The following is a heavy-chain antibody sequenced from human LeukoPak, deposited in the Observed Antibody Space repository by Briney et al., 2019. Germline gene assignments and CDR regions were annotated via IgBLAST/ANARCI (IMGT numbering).Heavy chain of an antibody. V-gene: IGHV4-31*03. Sequence: SETLSLTCTVSGGSISSGAYYWTWIRQHPGKGLEWIGYIYYSGSTYYNPSLKSRVTISVDTSKNQFSLKLSSVTAADTAVYYCASSINYSDSGADGPASFFHYWGQGTLVTVSS. CDR3: ASSINYSDSGADGPASFFHY. CDR2: IYYSGST. D-gene: IGHD3-22*01. CDR1: GGSISSGAYY. J-gene: IGHJ4*02.